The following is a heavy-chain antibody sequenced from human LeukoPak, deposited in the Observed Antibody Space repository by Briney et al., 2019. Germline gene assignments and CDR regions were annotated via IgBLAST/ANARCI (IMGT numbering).Heavy chain of an antibody. CDR1: GFTFSSYA. CDR3: AKDVYTSSWYFFDY. V-gene: IGHV3-23*01. D-gene: IGHD6-13*01. CDR2: ISDGGGTT. J-gene: IGHJ4*02. Sequence: GGSLRLSCAASGFTFSSYAMSWVRQAPGKGLEWVSAISDGGGTTYYADSVKGRFTISRDNSKNTLYLQMNSLRAEDTAVYYCAKDVYTSSWYFFDYWGQGTLVTVSS.